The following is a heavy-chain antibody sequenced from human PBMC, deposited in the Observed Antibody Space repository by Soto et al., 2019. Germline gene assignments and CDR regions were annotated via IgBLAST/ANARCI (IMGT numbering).Heavy chain of an antibody. CDR3: ARQYSSGWYQHFDY. J-gene: IGHJ4*02. CDR2: IYHGGST. D-gene: IGHD6-19*01. Sequence: SETLSLTCTVSRDSISSGFNYWRWNRHHPGKGLKWIGHIYHGGSTYYNPSLKSRVSISVDTSKNQFSLKLSSVTAADTAVYYCARQYSSGWYQHFDYWGQGALVTVS. V-gene: IGHV4-31*03. CDR1: RDSISSGFNY.